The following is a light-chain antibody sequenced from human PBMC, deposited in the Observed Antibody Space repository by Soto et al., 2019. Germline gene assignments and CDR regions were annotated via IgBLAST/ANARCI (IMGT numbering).Light chain of an antibody. CDR1: QSVRRF. J-gene: IGKJ1*01. CDR2: DAS. V-gene: IGKV3-11*01. Sequence: EIVLTQSPGTLSLSPGERATLSCRASQSVRRFLAWYQQKPGQAPRLLIYDASTRATGISARFSGSGSGTDFTLTISSLEPEDFAVYYCQQRSNWPVTFGQGTKVDIK. CDR3: QQRSNWPVT.